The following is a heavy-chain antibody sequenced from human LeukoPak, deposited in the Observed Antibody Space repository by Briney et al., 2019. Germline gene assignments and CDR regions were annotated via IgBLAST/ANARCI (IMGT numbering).Heavy chain of an antibody. CDR2: VSQTGTT. J-gene: IGHJ4*02. CDR1: DDSIYTNKW. CDR3: ASHMAVPGSRGFDD. Sequence: SETPSLTCAVFDDSIYTNKWWSWVRQPPGKGLEWIGEVSQTGTTYYDPSLTGRITISVDRSRNQFSLTLRSATAADTGVYYCASHMAVPGSRGFDDWGQGILVTVSS. D-gene: IGHD6-19*01. V-gene: IGHV4-4*02.